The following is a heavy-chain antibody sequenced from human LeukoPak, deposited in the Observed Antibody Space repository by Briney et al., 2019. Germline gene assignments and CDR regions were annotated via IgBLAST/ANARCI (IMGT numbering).Heavy chain of an antibody. CDR1: GFTFSSYW. D-gene: IGHD1-26*01. CDR2: IKQDGSEK. J-gene: IGHJ6*03. Sequence: GGSLRLSCAASGFTFSSYWMSWVRQAPGKGLEWVANIKQDGSEKYYVDSVKGRFTISRDNAKNSLYLQMNSLRAEDTAVYYCARRVGATSLLYYYYYYVDVWGKGTTVTVSS. CDR3: ARRVGATSLLYYYYYYVDV. V-gene: IGHV3-7*01.